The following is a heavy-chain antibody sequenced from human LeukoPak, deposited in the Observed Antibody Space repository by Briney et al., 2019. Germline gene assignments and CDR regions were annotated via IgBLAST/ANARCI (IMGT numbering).Heavy chain of an antibody. CDR2: IYYSGST. D-gene: IGHD1-1*01. CDR3: ARVGGTNYYYYGMDV. CDR1: GGSISSNY. V-gene: IGHV4-59*01. J-gene: IGHJ6*02. Sequence: PSETLSLTCTVSGGSISSNYWSWIRQPPGKGLEWIGYIYYSGSTNYNPSLKSRVTISVDTSKNQFSLKLSSVTAADTAVYYCARVGGTNYYYYGMDVWGQGTTVTVSS.